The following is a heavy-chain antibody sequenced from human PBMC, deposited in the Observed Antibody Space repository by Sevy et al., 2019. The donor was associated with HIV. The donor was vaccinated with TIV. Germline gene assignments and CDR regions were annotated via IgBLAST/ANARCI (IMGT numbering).Heavy chain of an antibody. CDR2: ITGSGDKI. V-gene: IGHV3-23*01. D-gene: IGHD3-22*01. CDR1: GFTFRSYT. CDR3: AKGPAYYASSGTPLDY. J-gene: IGHJ4*02. Sequence: GGSLRLSCVVSGFTFRSYTMTWVRQAPGKGLEWVSTITGSGDKIYYADPVKGRCTITRDNSRKTLYLQMGSLIAAETAVYYCAKGPAYYASSGTPLDYWGQGTLVTVSS.